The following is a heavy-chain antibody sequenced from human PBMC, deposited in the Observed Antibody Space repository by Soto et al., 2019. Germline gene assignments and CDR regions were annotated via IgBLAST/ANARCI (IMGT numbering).Heavy chain of an antibody. D-gene: IGHD3-10*01. CDR3: AREITMVRGVILYYYYDMDV. Sequence: QVQLQQWGAGLLKPSETLSLTCAVYGGSFSGYYWSWIRQPPGKGLEWIGEINHSGSTNYNPSLKSRVTISGDTSKNQFSLKLSSVTAADTAVYYCAREITMVRGVILYYYYDMDVWGKGTTVTVSS. CDR2: INHSGST. J-gene: IGHJ6*03. CDR1: GGSFSGYY. V-gene: IGHV4-34*01.